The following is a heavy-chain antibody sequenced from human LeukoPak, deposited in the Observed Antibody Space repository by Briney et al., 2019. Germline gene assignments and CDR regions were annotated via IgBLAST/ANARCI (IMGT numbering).Heavy chain of an antibody. D-gene: IGHD1-14*01. J-gene: IGHJ6*03. CDR3: ARVPTGFIQGEYCYYNYMDV. CDR1: GFTFSSYS. CDR2: ISSSSSYI. Sequence: GSLRLSCAASGFTFSSYSMNWVRQAPGKGLEWVSSISSSSSYIYYADSVKGRFTISRDNAKNSLYLQMNSLRAEDTAVYYCARVPTGFIQGEYCYYNYMDVWGKGTTVTVSS. V-gene: IGHV3-21*01.